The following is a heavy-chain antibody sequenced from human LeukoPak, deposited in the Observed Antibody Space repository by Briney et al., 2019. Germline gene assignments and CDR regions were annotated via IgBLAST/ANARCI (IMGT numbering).Heavy chain of an antibody. D-gene: IGHD3-22*01. CDR1: GGSISSGSYY. J-gene: IGHJ4*02. Sequence: PSQTLSLTCTVSGGSISSGSYYWSWIRQPAGKGLEWIGGIYTSGSTNYNPSLKSRVTISVDTSKNQFSLKLSSVTAADTAVYYCARGGRYYDSSGYYSIDYWGQGTLVTVSS. CDR2: IYTSGST. V-gene: IGHV4-61*02. CDR3: ARGGRYYDSSGYYSIDY.